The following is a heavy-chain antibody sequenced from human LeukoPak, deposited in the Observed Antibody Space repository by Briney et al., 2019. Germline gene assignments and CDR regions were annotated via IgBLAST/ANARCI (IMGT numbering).Heavy chain of an antibody. V-gene: IGHV4-59*01. CDR1: GDSISSYY. J-gene: IGHJ6*03. Sequence: SETLSLTCTVSGDSISSYYWSWIRQPPGKGLEWIGYIYYSGSTNYNPSLKSRVTISVDTSKNQFSLKLSSVTAADTAVYYCARGYNDCSGGSCYSGVYYYYYMDVWGKGTTVTVSS. D-gene: IGHD2-15*01. CDR2: IYYSGST. CDR3: ARGYNDCSGGSCYSGVYYYYYMDV.